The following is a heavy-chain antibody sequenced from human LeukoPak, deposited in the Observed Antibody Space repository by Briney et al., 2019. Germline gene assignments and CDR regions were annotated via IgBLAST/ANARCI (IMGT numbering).Heavy chain of an antibody. CDR2: IRKRGIET. CDR3: ARGYSGYDVFDY. D-gene: IGHD5-12*01. J-gene: IGHJ4*02. Sequence: PGGSLRLSCAASGFTFTDYWMSWVRQAPGKGLEWVAFIRKRGIETNYVDSVKGRSTISRENAKNSLYLQMNSLRAGDTAVYYCARGYSGYDVFDYWGQGTLVTVSS. CDR1: GFTFTDYW. V-gene: IGHV3-7*01.